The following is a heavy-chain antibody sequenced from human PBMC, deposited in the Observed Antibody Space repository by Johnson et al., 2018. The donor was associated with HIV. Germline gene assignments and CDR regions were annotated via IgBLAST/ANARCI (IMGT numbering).Heavy chain of an antibody. Sequence: VQLVASGGGAVQPCGSLRPSYAASGFTVSSNYMSWVRQAPGKGLAWVSVIYSGGSQSYSASLKGTFTIPRTNSKNTRYLQMNSLRAEDTAVYYCAKDMGVDTAMNPWAFDIWGQGTMVTVSS. V-gene: IGHV3-66*01. D-gene: IGHD5-18*01. CDR3: AKDMGVDTAMNPWAFDI. CDR1: GFTVSSNY. J-gene: IGHJ3*02. CDR2: IYSGGSQ.